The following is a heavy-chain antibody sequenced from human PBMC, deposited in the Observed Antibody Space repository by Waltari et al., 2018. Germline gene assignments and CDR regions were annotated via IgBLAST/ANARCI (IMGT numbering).Heavy chain of an antibody. D-gene: IGHD2-15*01. CDR2: INAGNGNT. CDR3: ARGHGRIGALIDY. CDR1: GYTFTSYA. Sequence: QVQLVQSGAEVKKPGASVKVSCKASGYTFTSYAMHWVRQAPGQRLEWMGWINAGNGNTKYSQKFQGRVTMTRNTSISTAYMELSSLRSEDTAVYYCARGHGRIGALIDYWGQGTLVTVSS. V-gene: IGHV1-3*01. J-gene: IGHJ4*02.